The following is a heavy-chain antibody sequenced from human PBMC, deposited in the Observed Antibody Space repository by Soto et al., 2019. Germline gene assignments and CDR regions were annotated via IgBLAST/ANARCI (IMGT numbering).Heavy chain of an antibody. CDR2: ISWNSGSI. CDR3: AKGNTWRDIVVVPAAPYFAY. V-gene: IGHV3-9*01. D-gene: IGHD2-2*01. Sequence: EVQLLESGGCLVQPGRYLRLSCAASGFTFDDYAMHWVRQAPGKGLEWVSGISWNSGSIGYADSVKGRFTISWDNAKNSLYLQMNSLRAEDTALYYCAKGNTWRDIVVVPAAPYFAYSGQGTLVTVSS. CDR1: GFTFDDYA. J-gene: IGHJ4*02.